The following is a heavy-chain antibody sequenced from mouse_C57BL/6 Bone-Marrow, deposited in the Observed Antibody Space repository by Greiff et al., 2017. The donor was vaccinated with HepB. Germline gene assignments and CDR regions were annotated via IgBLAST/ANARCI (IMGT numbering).Heavy chain of an antibody. Sequence: LQQPGAELVKPGASVKLSCKASGYTFTSYWMHWVKQRPGQGLEWIGMIHPNSGSTNYNEKFKSKATLTVDKSSSTAYMQLSSLTSEDSAVYYCARYYYGSSYGGYYFDYWGQGTTLTVSS. CDR3: ARYYYGSSYGGYYFDY. D-gene: IGHD1-1*01. V-gene: IGHV1-64*01. J-gene: IGHJ2*01. CDR1: GYTFTSYW. CDR2: IHPNSGST.